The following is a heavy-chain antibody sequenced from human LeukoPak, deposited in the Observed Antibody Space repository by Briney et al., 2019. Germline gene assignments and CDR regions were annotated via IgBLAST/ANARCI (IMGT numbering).Heavy chain of an antibody. V-gene: IGHV4-34*01. CDR3: ARLYRPYISGTRNIPLAARFLDWFDP. CDR1: GGSFSHYD. CDR2: INHSGDT. Sequence: SETLSLTCAVYGGSFSHYDWTWIRQPPGKGLEWIGEINHSGDTHYNPSLKTRVTISVDTSENQFSLKLSSVTAADTAAYYCARLYRPYISGTRNIPLAARFLDWFDPWSQGTQVTVSS. J-gene: IGHJ5*02. D-gene: IGHD3-10*01.